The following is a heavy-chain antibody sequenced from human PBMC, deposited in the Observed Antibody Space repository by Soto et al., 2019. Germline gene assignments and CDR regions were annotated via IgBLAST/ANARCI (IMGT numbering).Heavy chain of an antibody. D-gene: IGHD3-22*01. CDR1: GCSISSYY. Sequence: SDTLSLTFTVSGCSISSYYWSWIRQPPGKGLEWIGYIYYSGSTNYNPSLKSRVTISVDTSKNQFSLKLSSVTAADTAVYYCARVLHYYDSSGYYGYFDYWGQGTLVTVSS. J-gene: IGHJ4*01. CDR3: ARVLHYYDSSGYYGYFDY. CDR2: IYYSGST. V-gene: IGHV4-59*01.